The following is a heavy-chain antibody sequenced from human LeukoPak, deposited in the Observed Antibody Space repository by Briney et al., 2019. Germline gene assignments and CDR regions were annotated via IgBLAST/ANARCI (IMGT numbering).Heavy chain of an antibody. CDR2: INPNSGGT. CDR1: GYTFTGYY. Sequence: ASVKVSCKASGYTFTGYYMHWVRQAPGQGLEWMGWINPNSGGTNYAQKFQGRVTMTRDTSISTAYMELSRLRSDDTAVYYCARGLWSGEPVNNWFDPWGQGTLVTVSS. V-gene: IGHV1-2*02. J-gene: IGHJ5*02. D-gene: IGHD3-10*01. CDR3: ARGLWSGEPVNNWFDP.